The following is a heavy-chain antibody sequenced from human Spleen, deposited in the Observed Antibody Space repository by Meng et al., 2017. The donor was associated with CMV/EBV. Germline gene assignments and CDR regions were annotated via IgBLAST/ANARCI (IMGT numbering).Heavy chain of an antibody. Sequence: VELVQSGAEVKKPGASVKVSCKASGYTFTGYYMHWVRQAPGQGLEWMGWINPNSGGTNYAQKFQGRVTMTRDTSISTAYMELSRLRSDDTAVYYCARILIAVAGTMDYWGQGTLVTVSS. J-gene: IGHJ4*02. CDR3: ARILIAVAGTMDY. CDR2: INPNSGGT. D-gene: IGHD6-19*01. CDR1: GYTFTGYY. V-gene: IGHV1-2*02.